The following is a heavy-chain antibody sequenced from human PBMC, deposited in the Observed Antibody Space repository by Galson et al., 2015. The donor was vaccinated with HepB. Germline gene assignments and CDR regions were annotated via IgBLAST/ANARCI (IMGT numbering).Heavy chain of an antibody. J-gene: IGHJ4*02. V-gene: IGHV3-7*03. CDR2: IKEDGSDK. CDR3: ARGQRGDSLFDY. Sequence: SLRLSCAASGFAFSTYWMNWVRQTPGKGLEWVANIKEDGSDKYYVDSVKGRFTISRDNAKNSLYLHMNSLRAEDTAVFYCARGQRGDSLFDYWGPGTLVTVSS. D-gene: IGHD2-21*02. CDR1: GFAFSTYW.